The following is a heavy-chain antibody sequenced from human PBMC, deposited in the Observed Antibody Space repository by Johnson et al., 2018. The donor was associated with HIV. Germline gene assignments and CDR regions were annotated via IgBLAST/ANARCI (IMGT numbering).Heavy chain of an antibody. CDR3: ARIRVAVITEVGAFDI. CDR2: ISYDGTNE. D-gene: IGHD3-22*01. V-gene: IGHV3-30*04. Sequence: VQLVESGGGVVQPGRSLRLSCAASGFTFSSYAMHWVRQAPGKGLEWVAVISYDGTNEYYADSVKGRLTISSDNSTNTVYLKMNSLRAEDTAVYFCARIRVAVITEVGAFDIWGQGTMVSVSS. J-gene: IGHJ3*02. CDR1: GFTFSSYA.